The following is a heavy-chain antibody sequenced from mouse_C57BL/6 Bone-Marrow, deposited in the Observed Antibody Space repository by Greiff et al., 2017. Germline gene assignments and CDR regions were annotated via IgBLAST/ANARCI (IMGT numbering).Heavy chain of an antibody. J-gene: IGHJ3*01. CDR3: ARWGFITTGGGFAY. D-gene: IGHD1-1*01. V-gene: IGHV1-64*01. CDR1: GYTFTSYW. CDR2: IHPNSGST. Sequence: VQLQQPGAELVKPGASVKLSCKASGYTFTSYWMHWVKQRPGPGLEWIGMIHPNSGSTNYNEKFKSKATLTVDKSSSTAYMQLSSLTSEDSAVYYCARWGFITTGGGFAYWGQGTLVTVSA.